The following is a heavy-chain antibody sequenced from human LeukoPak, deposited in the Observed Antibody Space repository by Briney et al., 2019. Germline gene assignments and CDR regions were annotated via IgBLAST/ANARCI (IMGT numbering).Heavy chain of an antibody. D-gene: IGHD3-22*01. J-gene: IGHJ4*02. CDR1: GFTFSSYG. CDR3: AKVISHGFDY. V-gene: IGHV3-30*18. Sequence: GGSLRLSCAASGFTFSSYGMHWVRQAPGKGLEWVAVISYDGSNKYYADSVKGRFTISRDNSKNTLYLQMNSLRAEDTAVYYCAKVISHGFDYWGQGTLVTVSS. CDR2: ISYDGSNK.